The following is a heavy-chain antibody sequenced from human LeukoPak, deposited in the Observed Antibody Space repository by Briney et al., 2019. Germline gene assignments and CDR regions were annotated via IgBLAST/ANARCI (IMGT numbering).Heavy chain of an antibody. CDR3: ARRGEDYGDYGGAFDI. CDR2: IYTSGST. D-gene: IGHD4-17*01. J-gene: IGHJ3*02. CDR1: GGSISSGSYC. Sequence: KPSETLSLTCTVSGGSISSGSYCWSWIRQPAGKGLEWIGRIYTSGSTNYNPSLKSRVTISVDTSKNQFSLKLSSVTAADTAVYYCARRGEDYGDYGGAFDIWGQGTMVTVSS. V-gene: IGHV4-61*02.